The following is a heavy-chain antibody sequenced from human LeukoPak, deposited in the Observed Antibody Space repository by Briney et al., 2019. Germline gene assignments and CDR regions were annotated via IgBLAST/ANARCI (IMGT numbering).Heavy chain of an antibody. J-gene: IGHJ4*02. V-gene: IGHV4-39*01. CDR3: ARSVNIVVEYYFDY. CDR2: ISYSGST. D-gene: IGHD2-15*01. Sequence: SETLSLTCTVSGGTISSSSYFWGWIRQPPGKGLEWIGSISYSGSTYYNPSLKSRVTISVGASKNQFSLKLNSVTAADTAVYYCARSVNIVVEYYFDYWGQETRVSVSS. CDR1: GGTISSSSYF.